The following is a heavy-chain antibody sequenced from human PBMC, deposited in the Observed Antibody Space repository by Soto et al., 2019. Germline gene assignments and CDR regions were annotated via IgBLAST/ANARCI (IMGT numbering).Heavy chain of an antibody. V-gene: IGHV3-23*01. D-gene: IGHD3-9*01. Sequence: GGSLRLSCAASGFTFSSYAMSWVRQAPGKGLEWVSAISGSGGSTYYADSVKGRFTISRDNSKNTLYLQMNSLRAEDTAVYYCAIDYDILTGYSWFDPWGQGALVTVS. CDR2: ISGSGGST. CDR1: GFTFSSYA. J-gene: IGHJ5*02. CDR3: AIDYDILTGYSWFDP.